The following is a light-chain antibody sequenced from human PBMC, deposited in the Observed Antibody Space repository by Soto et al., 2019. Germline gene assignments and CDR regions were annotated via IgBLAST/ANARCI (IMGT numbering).Light chain of an antibody. Sequence: QSVLTQPHSVSAAPGQKVTISCSATANIGNNLIFWYQHVPGTAPKLLIYDNDKRPSGIPDRFSGSKSGTSATLGITGLQTGDEAQYYCGTWDRGLMAVVFGGGTKLTVL. CDR2: DND. CDR1: ANIGNNL. V-gene: IGLV1-51*01. CDR3: GTWDRGLMAVV. J-gene: IGLJ2*01.